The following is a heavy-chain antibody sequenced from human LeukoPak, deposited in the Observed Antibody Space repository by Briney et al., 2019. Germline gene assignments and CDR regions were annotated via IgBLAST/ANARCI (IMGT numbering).Heavy chain of an antibody. CDR3: ARTSNYWSPYFDY. J-gene: IGHJ4*02. V-gene: IGHV4-4*07. Sequence: PSETLSLTCTVSGGSISSYYWSWIRQPPGKGLEWIGRIYTSGSTNYNPSLKSRVTMSVDTSKNQFSLKLSSVTAADTAVYYCARTSNYWSPYFDYWGQGALVTVSS. CDR1: GGSISSYY. D-gene: IGHD1-1*01. CDR2: IYTSGST.